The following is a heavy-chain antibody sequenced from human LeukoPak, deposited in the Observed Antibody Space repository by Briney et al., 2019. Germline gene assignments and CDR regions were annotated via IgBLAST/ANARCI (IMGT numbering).Heavy chain of an antibody. CDR3: ARDLGGSGSSPDQYFGMDV. Sequence: PGGSLRLSCVASGFTLSGYSMHWVRQAPGKGLEWVAVISYDDSYKYYADSVKGRFTISRDKSNSALYLHMNSLRPEDTAVYSCARDLGGSGSSPDQYFGMDVWGQGTTVTVSS. CDR2: ISYDDSYK. V-gene: IGHV3-30*04. D-gene: IGHD2-15*01. J-gene: IGHJ6*02. CDR1: GFTLSGYS.